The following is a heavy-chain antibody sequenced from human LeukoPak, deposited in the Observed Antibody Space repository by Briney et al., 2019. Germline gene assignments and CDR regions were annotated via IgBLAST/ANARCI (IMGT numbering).Heavy chain of an antibody. CDR2: IKQDGSEK. J-gene: IGHJ4*02. D-gene: IGHD2-15*01. CDR1: GFIFSNYW. Sequence: PGESLRLSCAASGFIFSNYWISWVRQAPGKGLEWVANIKQDGSEKYYVDSVKGRFTISRDNAKNSLYLQMNSLGAEDTAVYYCASGSAFDYWGQGILVTVSS. V-gene: IGHV3-7*01. CDR3: ASGSAFDY.